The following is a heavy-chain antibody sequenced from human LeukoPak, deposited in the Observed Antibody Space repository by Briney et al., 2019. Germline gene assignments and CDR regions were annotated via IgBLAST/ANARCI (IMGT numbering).Heavy chain of an antibody. CDR3: ARDQAGLRYGMDV. CDR2: IYTSGST. CDR1: GGSISSYD. Sequence: SETLSLTCTASGGSISSYDWSWIRQPAGKGLEWIGRIYTSGSTNYNPSLKSRVTMSVDTSKNQFSLNLNSVTAADTAVYYCARDQAGLRYGMDVWGQGTTVTVSS. J-gene: IGHJ6*02. V-gene: IGHV4-4*07.